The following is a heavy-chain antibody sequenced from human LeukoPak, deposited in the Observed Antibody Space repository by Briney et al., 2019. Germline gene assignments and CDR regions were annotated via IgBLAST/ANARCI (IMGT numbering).Heavy chain of an antibody. D-gene: IGHD3-3*01. CDR1: GGTFSSYA. V-gene: IGHV1-69*04. CDR2: IIPILGIA. J-gene: IGHJ3*02. Sequence: ASVKVSCKASGGTFSSYAISWVRQAPGQGLEWMGRIIPILGIANYAQKFQGRVTITADKSTSTAYMELSSLRSEDTAVYYCARDRSGYFYPDAFDIWGQGTTVTVSS. CDR3: ARDRSGYFYPDAFDI.